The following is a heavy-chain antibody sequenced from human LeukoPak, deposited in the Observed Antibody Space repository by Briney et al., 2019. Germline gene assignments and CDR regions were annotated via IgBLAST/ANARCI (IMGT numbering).Heavy chain of an antibody. D-gene: IGHD6-6*01. CDR1: GGSISSGGYY. CDR2: IYYSGST. V-gene: IGHV4-31*03. J-gene: IGHJ5*02. CDR3: ARDGYSSSSGWFDP. Sequence: PSETLSLTCTVSGGSISSGGYYWSWIRQHPGKGLEWIGYIYYSGSTYYNPSLKSRVTIPVDTSKNQFSLKLSSVTAADTAVYYCARDGYSSSSGWFDPWGQGTLVTVSS.